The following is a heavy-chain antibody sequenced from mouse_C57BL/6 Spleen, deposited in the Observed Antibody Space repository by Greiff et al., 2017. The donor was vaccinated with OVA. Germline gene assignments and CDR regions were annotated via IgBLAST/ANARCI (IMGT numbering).Heavy chain of an antibody. CDR1: GFTFSDYG. CDR2: ISSGSSTI. D-gene: IGHD3-2*02. V-gene: IGHV5-17*01. J-gene: IGHJ3*01. CDR3: ARPVDSSGYWFAC. Sequence: EVKLMESGGGLVKPGGSLKLSCAASGFTFSDYGMHWVRQAPEKGLEWVAYISSGSSTIYYADTVKGRFTISRDNAKNTLFLQMTSLRSEDTAMYYCARPVDSSGYWFACWGQGTLVTVSA.